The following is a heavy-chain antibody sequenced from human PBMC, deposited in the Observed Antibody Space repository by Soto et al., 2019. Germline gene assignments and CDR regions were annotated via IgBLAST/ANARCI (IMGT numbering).Heavy chain of an antibody. CDR1: GYTFTSYD. J-gene: IGHJ6*02. CDR2: MNPNSGNT. V-gene: IGHV1-8*01. CDR3: ARGEGFGELLPYGMDL. D-gene: IGHD3-10*01. Sequence: ASVKVSCKASGYTFTSYDINWVRQATGQGLEWMGWMNPNSGNTGYAQKFQGRVTMTRNTSISTAYMELSSLRSEDTAVYYCARGEGFGELLPYGMDLWGQGTTVTVSS.